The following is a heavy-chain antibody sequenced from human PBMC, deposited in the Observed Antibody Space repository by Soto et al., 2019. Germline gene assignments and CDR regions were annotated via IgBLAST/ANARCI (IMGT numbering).Heavy chain of an antibody. D-gene: IGHD3-3*01. CDR2: ISYDGSNK. J-gene: IGHJ5*02. CDR1: GFTFSSYG. Sequence: GGSLRLSCAASGFTFSSYGMHWVRQAPGKGLEWVAVISYDGSNKYYADSVKGRFTISRDNSKNTLYLQMNSLRAEDTAVYYCAKDSPYFDRYYDFWSAAIDPWGQGTLVTVSS. CDR3: AKDSPYFDRYYDFWSAAIDP. V-gene: IGHV3-30*18.